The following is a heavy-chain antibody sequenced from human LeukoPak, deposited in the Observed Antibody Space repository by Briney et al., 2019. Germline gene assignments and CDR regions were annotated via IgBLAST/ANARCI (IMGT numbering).Heavy chain of an antibody. CDR3: ARDPQFVAARFNWFDP. D-gene: IGHD5-18*01. Sequence: NPSETLSLTCAVYGGSFSGYYWSWLRQPPGKGLEWIGEINHSGSTNYNPSLKSRVTISVDTSKNQFSLKLSSVTAADTAVYYCARDPQFVAARFNWFDPWGQGTLVTVSS. CDR2: INHSGST. CDR1: GGSFSGYY. V-gene: IGHV4-34*01. J-gene: IGHJ5*02.